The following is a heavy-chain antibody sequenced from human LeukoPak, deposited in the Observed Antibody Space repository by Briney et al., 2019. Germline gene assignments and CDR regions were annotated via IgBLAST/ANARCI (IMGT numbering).Heavy chain of an antibody. J-gene: IGHJ4*02. Sequence: PSETLSLTCTVSGGSISSYYWSWIRQPPGKGLEWIGYIYYSGSTNYNPSLKSRVTISVDTSKNQFSPKLSSVTAADTAVYYCARRTFGSHDLDYWGQGTLVTVSS. D-gene: IGHD3-3*02. CDR1: GGSISSYY. V-gene: IGHV4-59*08. CDR3: ARRTFGSHDLDY. CDR2: IYYSGST.